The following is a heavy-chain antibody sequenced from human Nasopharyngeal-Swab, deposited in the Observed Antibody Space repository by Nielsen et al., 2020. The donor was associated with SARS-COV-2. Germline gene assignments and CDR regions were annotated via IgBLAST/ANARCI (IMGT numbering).Heavy chain of an antibody. V-gene: IGHV3-23*01. D-gene: IGHD3-3*01. CDR2: ISGSGSTT. Sequence: WIRQPPGKGLEWVSGISGSGSTTYYADSVKGRFTIFRDNSKNTLYLQMNSLRAEDTAVYYCAKDPYYDFWSGYYFDYWGQGTLVTVSS. J-gene: IGHJ4*02. CDR3: AKDPYYDFWSGYYFDY.